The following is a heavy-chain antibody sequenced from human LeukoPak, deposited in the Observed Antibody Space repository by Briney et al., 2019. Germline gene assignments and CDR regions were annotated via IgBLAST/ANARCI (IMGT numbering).Heavy chain of an antibody. J-gene: IGHJ6*02. V-gene: IGHV3-15*07. CDR1: GFTFTNAW. Sequence: GGSLRLSCAASGFTFTNAWMNWVRQAPGKGLEWVGRVKSKTDGGTTDYAAPVKGRFTISRDDSKNTLYLQMNSLKTEDTAVYYCTTDEAGYSSSWSYYYYGTDVWGQGTTVTVSS. CDR3: TTDEAGYSSSWSYYYYGTDV. CDR2: VKSKTDGGTT. D-gene: IGHD6-13*01.